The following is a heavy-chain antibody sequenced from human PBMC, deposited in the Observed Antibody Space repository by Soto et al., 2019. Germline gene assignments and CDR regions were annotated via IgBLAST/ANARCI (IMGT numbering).Heavy chain of an antibody. Sequence: GGSLRLSCAASGFTFSDYYMSWIRQAPGKGLEWVSYISSSSSYTNYADSVKGRFTISRDNAKNSLYLQMNNLRAEDTAVYYFARDADILTGSDAFDIWGQGTMVTVSS. V-gene: IGHV3-11*05. J-gene: IGHJ3*02. CDR1: GFTFSDYY. CDR2: ISSSSSYT. CDR3: ARDADILTGSDAFDI. D-gene: IGHD3-9*01.